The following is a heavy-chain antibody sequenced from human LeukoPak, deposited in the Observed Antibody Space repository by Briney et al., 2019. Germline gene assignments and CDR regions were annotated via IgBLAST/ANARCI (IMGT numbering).Heavy chain of an antibody. J-gene: IGHJ3*02. CDR3: ANSGSYDAFDI. Sequence: ASVKVSFKASGYTFTVYYMHWVRQAPGQGLEWMGWINPNRGGTNYAQKFQGRVTITRDTSISTAYMELSRLRSDDTAVYYCANSGSYDAFDIWGQGTMVTVSS. CDR1: GYTFTVYY. D-gene: IGHD1-26*01. CDR2: INPNRGGT. V-gene: IGHV1-2*02.